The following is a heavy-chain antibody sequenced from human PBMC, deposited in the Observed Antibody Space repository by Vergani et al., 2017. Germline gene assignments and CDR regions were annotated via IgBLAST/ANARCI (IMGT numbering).Heavy chain of an antibody. CDR1: GGSISSYY. D-gene: IGHD4-17*01. CDR2: IYYSGST. J-gene: IGHJ4*02. V-gene: IGHV4-59*01. CDR3: ARDGGKPGDYGIDPPWHY. Sequence: QVQLQESGPGLVKPSETLSLTCTVSGGSISSYYWSWIRQPPGKGLEWIGYIYYSGSTNYNPSLKSRVTISVDTSKNQFSLKLSSVTAADTAVYYCARDGGKPGDYGIDPPWHYWGQGTLVTVSS.